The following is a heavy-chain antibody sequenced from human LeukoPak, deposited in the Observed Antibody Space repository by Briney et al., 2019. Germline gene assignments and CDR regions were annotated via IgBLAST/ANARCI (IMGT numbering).Heavy chain of an antibody. J-gene: IGHJ6*02. Sequence: GASVKVSCKASGYTFTSYGISWVRQAPGQGLEWMGWISAYNGITNYAQKLQGRVTMTTDTSTSTAYMELRSLRSDDTAVYYCARDDIGGSIVVVVAAYYGMDVWGQGTTVTVSS. V-gene: IGHV1-18*01. D-gene: IGHD2-15*01. CDR3: ARDDIGGSIVVVVAAYYGMDV. CDR2: ISAYNGIT. CDR1: GYTFTSYG.